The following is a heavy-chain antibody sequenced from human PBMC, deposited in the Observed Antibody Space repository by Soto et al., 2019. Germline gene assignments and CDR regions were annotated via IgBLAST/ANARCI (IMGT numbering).Heavy chain of an antibody. CDR3: ARLLWFGESAFDS. J-gene: IGHJ4*02. D-gene: IGHD3-10*01. V-gene: IGHV5-51*01. Sequence: PGESLKISCKGSGYTFTSYWIGWVLQMPRKGLEWMGIIYPGDSETRYSPSFQGQVTISADRSITTAYLQWSSLRASDTAMYYCARLLWFGESAFDSWGQGTLVTVSS. CDR1: GYTFTSYW. CDR2: IYPGDSET.